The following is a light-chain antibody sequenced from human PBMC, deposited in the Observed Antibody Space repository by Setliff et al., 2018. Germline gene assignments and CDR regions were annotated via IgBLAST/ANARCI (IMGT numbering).Light chain of an antibody. CDR3: CSYTGTSTPYV. CDR1: GSDVGAYKF. J-gene: IGLJ1*01. CDR2: DFS. Sequence: QSALTQPASVSGSPGQSIAVSCTGSGSDVGAYKFVSWYQQRPGKAPRLMIYDFSNRPSGVSDRFSGSKSGNTASLTISGLQAEDEAYYYCCSYTGTSTPYVFGTGTKGTVL. V-gene: IGLV2-14*01.